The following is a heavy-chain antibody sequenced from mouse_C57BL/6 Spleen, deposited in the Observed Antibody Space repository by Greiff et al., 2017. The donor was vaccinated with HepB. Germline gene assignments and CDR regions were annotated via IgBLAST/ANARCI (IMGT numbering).Heavy chain of an antibody. D-gene: IGHD2-1*01. CDR2: IRNKANGYTT. CDR3: ARLIYYGNYFDY. CDR1: GFTFTDYY. V-gene: IGHV7-3*01. Sequence: DVMLVESGGGLVQPGGSLSLSCAASGFTFTDYYMSWVRQPPGKALEWLGFIRNKANGYTTEYSASVKGRFTISRDNYQSILYLQMNALRAEDSATYYCARLIYYGNYFDYWGQGTTLTVSS. J-gene: IGHJ2*01.